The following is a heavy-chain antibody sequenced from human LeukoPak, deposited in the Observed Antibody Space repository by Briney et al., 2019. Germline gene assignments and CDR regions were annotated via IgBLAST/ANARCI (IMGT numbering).Heavy chain of an antibody. J-gene: IGHJ6*03. V-gene: IGHV4-4*07. D-gene: IGHD6-6*01. CDR3: ARVVWYRGAARPDYYYYMDV. CDR1: GGSISSYY. CDR2: IYTSGST. Sequence: SETLSLTCTVSGGSISSYYWSWIRQPAGKGLEWIGRIYTSGSTNYNPSLKSRVTMSVDTSKNQFSLKLSSVTAADTAVYYCARVVWYRGAARPDYYYYMDVWGKGTTVTVSS.